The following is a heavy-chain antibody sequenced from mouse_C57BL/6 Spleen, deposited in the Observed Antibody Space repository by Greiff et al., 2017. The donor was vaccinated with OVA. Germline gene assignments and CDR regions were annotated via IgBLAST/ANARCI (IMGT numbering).Heavy chain of an antibody. D-gene: IGHD1-2*01. CDR3: VINFHYAMDD. J-gene: IGHJ4*01. CDR2: IYPGSGST. V-gene: IGHV1-55*01. Sequence: QVQLQQPGAELVKPGASVKMSCKASGYTFTSYWITWVKQRPGQGLEWIGDIYPGSGSTNYNEKFKSKATLTVDTSSSTAYMQLSSLTSEDAAVYYCVINFHYAMDDWGQGTSVTVSS. CDR1: GYTFTSYW.